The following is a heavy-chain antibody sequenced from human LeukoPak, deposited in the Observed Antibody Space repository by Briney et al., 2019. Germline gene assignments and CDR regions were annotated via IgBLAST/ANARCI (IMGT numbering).Heavy chain of an antibody. Sequence: TLSLTCTVSGGSISSGSYYWSWIRQPAGKGLEWIGRIYTSGSTNYNPSLKSRVTISVDTSKNQFSLKLSSVTAADTAVYYCARYAWGYYDSSGYYNCFDYWGQGTLVTVSS. CDR1: GGSISSGSYY. V-gene: IGHV4-61*02. CDR3: ARYAWGYYDSSGYYNCFDY. J-gene: IGHJ4*02. D-gene: IGHD3-22*01. CDR2: IYTSGST.